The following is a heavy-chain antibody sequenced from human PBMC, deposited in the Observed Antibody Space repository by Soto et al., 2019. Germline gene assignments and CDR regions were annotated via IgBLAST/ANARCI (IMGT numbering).Heavy chain of an antibody. CDR1: GYTFTSYA. D-gene: IGHD3-16*01. V-gene: IGHV1-3*01. CDR3: ARDFGWRSPLYYFDY. CDR2: INAGNGNT. J-gene: IGHJ4*02. Sequence: QVQLVQSGAEVKKPGASVKVSCKASGYTFTSYAMHWVRQAPGQRLEWMGWINAGNGNTKYSQKFQGRVTITRDTSASTAYMELSSLRSEDTAVYYCARDFGWRSPLYYFDYWGQRTLVTVSS.